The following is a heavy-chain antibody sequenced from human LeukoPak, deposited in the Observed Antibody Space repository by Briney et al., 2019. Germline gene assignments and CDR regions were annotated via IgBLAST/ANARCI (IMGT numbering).Heavy chain of an antibody. J-gene: IGHJ4*02. CDR3: ARGDPTVITKHNFDY. V-gene: IGHV3-33*01. CDR2: IWYDGSNK. Sequence: GGSVTLSCAASGFSFSNYDMHWVRQAPGKGLEWVAVIWYDGSNKYYADSVKGRFTISRDTSKNTLYLQMNSLRVEDTAVYYCARGDPTVITKHNFDYSGQGNPVTVSS. CDR1: GFSFSNYD. D-gene: IGHD4-17*01.